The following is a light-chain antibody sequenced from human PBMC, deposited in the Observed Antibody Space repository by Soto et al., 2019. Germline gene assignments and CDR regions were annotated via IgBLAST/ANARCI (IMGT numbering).Light chain of an antibody. Sequence: EIGLTQSAGTLSLSPGERATLSCRASQSVSSSYLAWYQQKPGQAPRLLIYGASSRATGIPDRFSGSGSGTDFTLTISRLEPEDFAVYYCQQYGSSPRTFGQRTKVDI. J-gene: IGKJ1*01. CDR2: GAS. CDR3: QQYGSSPRT. CDR1: QSVSSSY. V-gene: IGKV3-20*01.